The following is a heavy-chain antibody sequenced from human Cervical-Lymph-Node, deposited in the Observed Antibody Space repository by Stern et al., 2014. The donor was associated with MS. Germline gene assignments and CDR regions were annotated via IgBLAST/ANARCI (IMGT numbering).Heavy chain of an antibody. CDR1: GYTFTSYG. Sequence: QVQLVQSGAEVKKPGASVKVSCEASGYTFTSYGICWVRQPPGPGLERMGWISAYNDNTKYQKTVQGRLTMTTDTSTSTAYMELRSLRSDDTAVYYCARDSIAVPAKTGDHWGQGTLVTVSS. CDR2: ISAYNDNT. J-gene: IGHJ4*02. CDR3: ARDSIAVPAKTGDH. V-gene: IGHV1-18*01. D-gene: IGHD2-15*01.